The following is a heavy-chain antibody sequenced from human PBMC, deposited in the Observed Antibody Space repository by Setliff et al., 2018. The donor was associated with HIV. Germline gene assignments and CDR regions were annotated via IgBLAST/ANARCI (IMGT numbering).Heavy chain of an antibody. CDR2: IYFSGST. V-gene: IGHV4-39*01. CDR3: AGHARHYNILTGDRYYYMDV. D-gene: IGHD3-9*01. CDR1: GLSITSSSSR. Sequence: KTSETLSLTCAVSGLSITSSSSRWGWIRRPRGTGLDGIGSIYFSGSTYYNLSLERRVTISMDTSKNQFSLKLTSVTAADTAVYYCAGHARHYNILTGDRYYYMDVWGKGTTVTVSS. J-gene: IGHJ6*03.